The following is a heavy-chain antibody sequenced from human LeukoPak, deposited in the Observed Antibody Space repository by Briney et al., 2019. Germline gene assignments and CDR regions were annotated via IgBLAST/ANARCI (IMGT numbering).Heavy chain of an antibody. CDR2: ISSSGSTI. V-gene: IGHV3-48*03. D-gene: IGHD6-13*01. CDR1: GFTFSSYE. Sequence: GGSLRLSCAASGFTFSSYEMNWVRQAPGKGLEWVSYISSSGSTIYYADSVKGRFTISRDNAKNSLYLQMNSLRAEDTAVYYCARGGPAAGRFDYWGQGTLVTVSS. J-gene: IGHJ4*02. CDR3: ARGGPAAGRFDY.